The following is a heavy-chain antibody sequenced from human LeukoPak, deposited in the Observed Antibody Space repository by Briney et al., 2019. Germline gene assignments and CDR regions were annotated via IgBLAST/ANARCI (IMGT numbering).Heavy chain of an antibody. CDR3: ARDIGPHAFDI. D-gene: IGHD1-26*01. J-gene: IGHJ3*02. V-gene: IGHV3-20*04. CDR1: EFTSDDYG. Sequence: GGSLRLSCAASEFTSDDYGMGWVRHAPGKGLEWVSGINWNGGSTGYADSVKGRFTISRDNAKNSLYMQMNSLRAEDTALYYCARDIGPHAFDIWGQGTMVTVSS. CDR2: INWNGGST.